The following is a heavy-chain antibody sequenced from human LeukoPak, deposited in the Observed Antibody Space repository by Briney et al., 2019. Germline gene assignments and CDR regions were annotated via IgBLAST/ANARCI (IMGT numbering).Heavy chain of an antibody. CDR3: AKRPNYYDSSGFLPYYFDY. Sequence: AGGSLRLSCAASGFTFSSYAMSWVRQAPGKGLEWVSAISGSGDSTYYADSVKGRFTISRDNSKNTLYLQMNSLRAEDTAVYYCAKRPNYYDSSGFLPYYFDYWGQGTLVTVSS. V-gene: IGHV3-23*01. D-gene: IGHD3-22*01. CDR1: GFTFSSYA. J-gene: IGHJ4*02. CDR2: ISGSGDST.